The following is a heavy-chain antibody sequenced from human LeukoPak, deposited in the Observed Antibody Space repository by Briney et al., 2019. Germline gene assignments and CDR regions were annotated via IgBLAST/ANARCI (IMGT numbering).Heavy chain of an antibody. CDR1: GFSFSSYG. J-gene: IGHJ3*02. V-gene: IGHV3-33*01. CDR3: ARDALDIVVVPAAIWAPHHDAFDI. Sequence: GGSLRVSCAASGFSFSSYGMHWVRQAPGKRLEWVAVIWYDGSNKYYADSVKGRFTISRDNSKNTLYLQMNSLRAEDTAVYYCARDALDIVVVPAAIWAPHHDAFDIWGQGTMVTVSS. CDR2: IWYDGSNK. D-gene: IGHD2-2*02.